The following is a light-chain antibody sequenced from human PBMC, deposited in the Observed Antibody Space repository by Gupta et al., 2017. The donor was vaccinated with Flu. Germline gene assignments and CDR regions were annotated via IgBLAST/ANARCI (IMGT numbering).Light chain of an antibody. V-gene: IGLV2-8*01. CDR2: EVS. CDR3: SSYAGSNKLGV. Sequence: QSALTQPPSASGSPGQSVTISCTGTSSDVGGYNYVSWYQQHPGKAHKLMIYEVSKRPSGVPDRFSGSKSGNTASLTVSGLQAEDEADYYCSSYAGSNKLGVFGTGTKVTVL. J-gene: IGLJ1*01. CDR1: SSDVGGYNY.